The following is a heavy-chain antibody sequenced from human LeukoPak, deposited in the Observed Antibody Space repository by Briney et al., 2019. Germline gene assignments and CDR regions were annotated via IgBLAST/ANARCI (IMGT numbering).Heavy chain of an antibody. CDR2: ISGSGGST. CDR3: AKDDRYIVVALNQIDY. Sequence: GGSLRLSCAASGFTSSSYAMSWVRQAPGKGLEWVSAISGSGGSTYYADSVKGRFTISRDNSKNTLYLQMNSLRAEDTAVYYCAKDDRYIVVALNQIDYWGQGTLVTVSS. V-gene: IGHV3-23*01. J-gene: IGHJ4*02. D-gene: IGHD2-2*01. CDR1: GFTSSSYA.